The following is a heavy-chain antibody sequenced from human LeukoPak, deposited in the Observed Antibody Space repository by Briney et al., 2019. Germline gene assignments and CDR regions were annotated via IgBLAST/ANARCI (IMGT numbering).Heavy chain of an antibody. CDR3: ARFGSSTWYKGAFDI. D-gene: IGHD6-13*01. J-gene: IGHJ3*02. CDR1: GDSISSDY. CDR2: IVHSGNT. V-gene: IGHV4-34*12. Sequence: PSETLSLTCTVSGDSISSDYWSWIRQPPGKGLEWIGEIVHSGNTKYNPSLKSRVTISVDTSKNQFSLNLTSVTAADTAVYYCARFGSSTWYKGAFDIWGQGTMVTVAS.